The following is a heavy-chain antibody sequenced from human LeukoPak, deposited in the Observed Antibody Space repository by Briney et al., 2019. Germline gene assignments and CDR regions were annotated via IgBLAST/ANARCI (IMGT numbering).Heavy chain of an antibody. Sequence: ASVKVSCKAFGGTFSSYAISWVRQAPGQGLEWMGGIIPIFGTANYAQKFQDRVTITADKSTSTAYMELSSLRSEDTAMYYCAKTPSIAVAVRPSFDYWGQGTLVTVSS. J-gene: IGHJ4*02. CDR2: IIPIFGTA. CDR1: GGTFSSYA. CDR3: AKTPSIAVAVRPSFDY. D-gene: IGHD6-19*01. V-gene: IGHV1-69*06.